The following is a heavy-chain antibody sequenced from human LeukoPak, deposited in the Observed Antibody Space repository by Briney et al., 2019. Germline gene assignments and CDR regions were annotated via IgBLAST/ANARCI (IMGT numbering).Heavy chain of an antibody. Sequence: TGGSLRLSCAASGFTFSDYYMSWIRQAPGKGLEWLSYISSGSSYTNYADSVKGRFTISRDNSKNTLYLQMNSLRAEDTAVYYCARDWAYGSGSYRGYWGQGTLVTVSS. CDR2: ISSGSSYT. CDR1: GFTFSDYY. D-gene: IGHD3-10*01. CDR3: ARDWAYGSGSYRGY. V-gene: IGHV3-11*05. J-gene: IGHJ4*02.